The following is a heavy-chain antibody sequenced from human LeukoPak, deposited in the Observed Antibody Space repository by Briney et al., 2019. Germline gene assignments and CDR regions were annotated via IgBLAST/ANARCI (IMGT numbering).Heavy chain of an antibody. CDR1: GGTFSSYA. V-gene: IGHV1-69*05. CDR2: IIPIFGTA. J-gene: IGHJ4*02. Sequence: SVKVSCKASGGTFSSYAISWVRQAPGQGLEWMGGIIPIFGTANYAQKFQGRVTITTDESTSTAYMELSSLRSEDTAVYYCARDTYYYGSGSYPKEYYFDYWGQGTLVTVPS. D-gene: IGHD3-10*01. CDR3: ARDTYYYGSGSYPKEYYFDY.